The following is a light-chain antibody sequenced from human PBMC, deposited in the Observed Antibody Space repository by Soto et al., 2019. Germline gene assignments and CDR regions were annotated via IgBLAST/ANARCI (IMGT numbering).Light chain of an antibody. Sequence: EIVLTQSPGPLSLSPGERATLSCRASQSVSNNYLAWYQQKPGQAPRLLIYGASNRATGIPDRFSGSGSGTVFTLTISRLDPEDFAVYYCQQYGSSGTFGQGTKVDI. CDR2: GAS. CDR3: QQYGSSGT. V-gene: IGKV3-20*01. CDR1: QSVSNNY. J-gene: IGKJ1*01.